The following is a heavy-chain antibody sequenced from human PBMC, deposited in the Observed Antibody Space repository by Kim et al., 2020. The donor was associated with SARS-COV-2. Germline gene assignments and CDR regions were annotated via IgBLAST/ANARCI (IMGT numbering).Heavy chain of an antibody. Sequence: GESLKISCKGSGYSFNSYWIAWVRQMPGKGLEWMGIIYPGDSATRYSPSFQGQVTISADKSINTAYLHWSSLKASDTAMYYCARHRSPVLWFGGLSPNNWFGPWGEGTLLTVSP. CDR2: IYPGDSAT. CDR1: GYSFNSYW. J-gene: IGHJ5*02. V-gene: IGHV5-51*01. CDR3: ARHRSPVLWFGGLSPNNWFGP. D-gene: IGHD3-10*01.